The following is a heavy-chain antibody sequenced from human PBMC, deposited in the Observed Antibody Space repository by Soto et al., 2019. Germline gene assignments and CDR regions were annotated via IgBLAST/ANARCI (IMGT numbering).Heavy chain of an antibody. CDR3: ARGLNWNYIMNWLDP. CDR1: GYSFPTYW. CDR2: VYPGDSDT. V-gene: IGHV5-51*01. D-gene: IGHD3-16*01. Sequence: XESLKISCRTSGYSFPTYWIAWVRQRPGKGPEWMGAVYPGDSDTKYSPSLQGHVTISADRSIGTAFLQWSSLNASDTAMYYCARGLNWNYIMNWLDPWGQGTLVTVSS. J-gene: IGHJ5*02.